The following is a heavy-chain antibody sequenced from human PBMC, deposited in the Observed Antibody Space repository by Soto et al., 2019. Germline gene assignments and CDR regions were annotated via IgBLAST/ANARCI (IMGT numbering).Heavy chain of an antibody. CDR2: ISGYNGDT. J-gene: IGHJ6*02. Sequence: QGQLVQSGPEAKKPGASVKVSCKASGYTFSRYGISWVRQVPGQGLEGMGWISGYNGDTKYAQKVQGRVTMTIDTSTYTAYMELRSLTSDDTAIYYCAKNGQPPYYYYGMDVWGQGTTVTVSS. D-gene: IGHD2-8*01. CDR3: AKNGQPPYYYYGMDV. V-gene: IGHV1-18*01. CDR1: GYTFSRYG.